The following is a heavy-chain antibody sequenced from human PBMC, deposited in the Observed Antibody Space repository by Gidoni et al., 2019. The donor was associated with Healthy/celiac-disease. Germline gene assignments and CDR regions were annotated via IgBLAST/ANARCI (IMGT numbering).Heavy chain of an antibody. CDR1: GFTFSDYY. CDR2: ISSSSSYT. V-gene: IGHV3-11*06. CDR3: ARAVLYSYVDAFDI. J-gene: IGHJ3*02. D-gene: IGHD5-18*01. Sequence: QVQLVESVGGLVKPGGSLRLSCAASGFTFSDYYMSWIRQAPGKGLEWVSDISSSSSYTNYADSVKGRFTISRDNAKNSLYLQMNSLRAEDTAVYYCARAVLYSYVDAFDIWGQGTMVTVSS.